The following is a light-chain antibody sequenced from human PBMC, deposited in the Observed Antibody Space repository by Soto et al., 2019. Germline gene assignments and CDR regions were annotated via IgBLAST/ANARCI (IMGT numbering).Light chain of an antibody. Sequence: QSVLTQPRSVSGSPGQSVTISCTGTSIDVGGYNYVSWYQQHPGKAPKLMIYDVSKRPSGVPDRFSGSKSGNTASLTISGLQAEDEAYYYCCSFAGSYTCGFGTGSKVTVL. J-gene: IGLJ1*01. CDR1: SIDVGGYNY. CDR3: CSFAGSYTCG. CDR2: DVS. V-gene: IGLV2-11*01.